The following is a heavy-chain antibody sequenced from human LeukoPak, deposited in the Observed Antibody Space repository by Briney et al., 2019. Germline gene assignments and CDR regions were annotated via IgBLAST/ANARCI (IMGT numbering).Heavy chain of an antibody. CDR3: ARGAPPYYYGSGSRNWFDP. Sequence: SETLSLTCTVSDGSISSSSYYWGWIRQPPGKGLEWIGEINHSGSTNYNPSLKSRVTISVDTSKNQFSLKLSSVTAADTAVYYCARGAPPYYYGSGSRNWFDPWGQGTLVTVSS. CDR1: DGSISSSSYY. D-gene: IGHD3-10*01. V-gene: IGHV4-39*07. J-gene: IGHJ5*02. CDR2: INHSGST.